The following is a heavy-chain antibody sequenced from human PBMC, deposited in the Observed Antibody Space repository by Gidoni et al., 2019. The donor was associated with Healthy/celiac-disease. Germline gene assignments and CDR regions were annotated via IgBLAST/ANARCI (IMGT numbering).Heavy chain of an antibody. CDR2: INPSGGST. CDR3: ARMGHREMATDY. CDR1: GYPFTSDY. D-gene: IGHD5-12*01. Sequence: QVQLVQSGAAVKQLEASVKVSCKAYGYPFTSDYTHWVRQAPGQGLVWMGIINPSGGSTSYAQKFQGRVTMTRDTATSTVYMELSSLRSEDTAVYYCARMGHREMATDYWGQGTLVTVSS. J-gene: IGHJ4*02. V-gene: IGHV1-46*01.